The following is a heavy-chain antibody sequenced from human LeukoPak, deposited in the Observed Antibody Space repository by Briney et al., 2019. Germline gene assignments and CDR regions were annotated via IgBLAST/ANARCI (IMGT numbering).Heavy chain of an antibody. CDR3: ARGRTFDN. J-gene: IGHJ4*02. Sequence: PSETLSLTCTVSGGSISSYYWSWIRQPPGKGLEWIGNIYDRGSTKYNPSLKSRVTISVDTSKNQFSLRLSSVTASDTAVYYCARGRTFDNWGQGTLVTVSS. CDR1: GGSISSYY. V-gene: IGHV4-59*01. CDR2: IYDRGST.